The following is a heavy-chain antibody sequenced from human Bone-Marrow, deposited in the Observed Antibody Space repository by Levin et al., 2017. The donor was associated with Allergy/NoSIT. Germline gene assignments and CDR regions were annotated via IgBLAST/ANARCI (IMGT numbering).Heavy chain of an antibody. J-gene: IGHJ4*02. D-gene: IGHD6-19*01. CDR3: VVGEYSSGWYYFEH. V-gene: IGHV3-23*01. Sequence: PGGSLRLSCAAAGFTFSRFAMSWVRQAPGKGLEWVAGIGNSGGGTYYPDSVSGRFSVSRDNSKNTVYLQMNRLRGDDTAVYYCVVGEYSSGWYYFEHWGQGTLVTVSS. CDR2: IGNSGGGT. CDR1: GFTFSRFA.